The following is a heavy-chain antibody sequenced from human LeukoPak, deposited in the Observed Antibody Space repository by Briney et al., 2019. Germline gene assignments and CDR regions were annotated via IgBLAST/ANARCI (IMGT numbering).Heavy chain of an antibody. CDR3: ARTRRYYYYYGMDV. V-gene: IGHV3-23*01. Sequence: TGGSLRLSCAASGFTFSSYAMSWVRQAPGKGLEWVSAISGSGGSTYYADSVKGRFTISRDNSKNTLYLQMNSLGAEDTAVYYCARTRRYYYYYGMDVWGQGTTVTVSS. D-gene: IGHD1-7*01. J-gene: IGHJ6*02. CDR1: GFTFSSYA. CDR2: ISGSGGST.